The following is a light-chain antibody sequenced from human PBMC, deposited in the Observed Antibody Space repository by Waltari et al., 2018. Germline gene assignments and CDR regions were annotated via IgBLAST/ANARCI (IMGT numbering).Light chain of an antibody. V-gene: IGLV2-14*03. CDR2: DVS. J-gene: IGLJ2*01. Sequence: HSALTQPASVSGSPGQSITISCTGTRSDIGNYNYVPCYQQHPGKAPKLMIFDVSNRPSGVSDRFSGSKSGNTASLTISGLQAEDEADYYCSSYISSDTLELFGGGTSLTVL. CDR3: SSYISSDTLEL. CDR1: RSDIGNYNY.